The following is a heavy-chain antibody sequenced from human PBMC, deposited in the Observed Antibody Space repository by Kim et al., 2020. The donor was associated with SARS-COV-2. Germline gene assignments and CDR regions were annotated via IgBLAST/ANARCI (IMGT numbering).Heavy chain of an antibody. J-gene: IGHJ6*02. Sequence: GGSLRLSCAASGFEFRSYGMHWVRRAPGKGLEWVAIIWFDGRNEHYSDSVKGRFSISRDNSKNTLYLQMNSLRAEDTAVYYCAKDLVLRYFDRLNFGNGLDVWGLGTTVIVSS. CDR2: IWFDGRNE. V-gene: IGHV3-33*06. D-gene: IGHD3-9*01. CDR1: GFEFRSYG. CDR3: AKDLVLRYFDRLNFGNGLDV.